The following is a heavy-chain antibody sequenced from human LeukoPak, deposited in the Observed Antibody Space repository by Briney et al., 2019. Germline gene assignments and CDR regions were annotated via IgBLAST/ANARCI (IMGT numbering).Heavy chain of an antibody. J-gene: IGHJ6*03. V-gene: IGHV3-48*03. CDR2: ISSSGSTI. Sequence: PGGSLRLSCAASGFTFSSYEMNWVRQAPGKGLEWVSYISSSGSTIYYADSVKGRFTISRDNAKNSLYLQMNSLRAEDTAVYYCARDRYSSSPYYYHYYMDVWGKGTTVTVSS. D-gene: IGHD6-6*01. CDR3: ARDRYSSSPYYYHYYMDV. CDR1: GFTFSSYE.